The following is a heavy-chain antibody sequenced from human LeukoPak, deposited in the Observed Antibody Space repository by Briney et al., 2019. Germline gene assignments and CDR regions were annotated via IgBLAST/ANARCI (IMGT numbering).Heavy chain of an antibody. CDR3: ARSANPGVHDFDP. CDR1: GFTFSSYG. J-gene: IGHJ5*02. D-gene: IGHD6-6*01. V-gene: IGHV3-30*02. Sequence: PGGSLRLSCAASGFTFSSYGMHWVRQAPGKGLEWVAFIRYDGSNKYYADSVKGRFTISRDNARNSLYLQMNSLRDEDTAVYYCARSANPGVHDFDPWGQGILVTVSS. CDR2: IRYDGSNK.